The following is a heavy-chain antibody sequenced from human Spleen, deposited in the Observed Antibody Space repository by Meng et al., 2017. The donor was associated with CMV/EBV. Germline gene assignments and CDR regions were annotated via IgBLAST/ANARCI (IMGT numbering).Heavy chain of an antibody. Sequence: ASVKVSCKASNYSFINYDIGWVRQAPGQGLEWMGWISVFSGETKYTQKVEGRVSMTTDTSTSTAYMELRSLRSDDTAVYYCASSLARTVPAAIFPFDYWGQGALVTVSS. V-gene: IGHV1-18*01. CDR2: ISVFSGET. CDR1: NYSFINYD. D-gene: IGHD2-2*02. CDR3: ASSLARTVPAAIFPFDY. J-gene: IGHJ4*02.